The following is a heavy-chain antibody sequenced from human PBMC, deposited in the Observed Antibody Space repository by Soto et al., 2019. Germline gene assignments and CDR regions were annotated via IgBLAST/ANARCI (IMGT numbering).Heavy chain of an antibody. V-gene: IGHV3-23*01. CDR1: GFTFSSYA. J-gene: IGHJ4*02. Sequence: GGSLRLSCAASGFTFSSYAMSWVRQAPGKGLEWVSAISGSGGSTYYADSVKGRFTISRDNSKNTLYLQMNSLRAEDTAVYYCAKASLEELRLGELSLDYWGQGTLVTVSS. CDR2: ISGSGGST. D-gene: IGHD3-16*02. CDR3: AKASLEELRLGELSLDY.